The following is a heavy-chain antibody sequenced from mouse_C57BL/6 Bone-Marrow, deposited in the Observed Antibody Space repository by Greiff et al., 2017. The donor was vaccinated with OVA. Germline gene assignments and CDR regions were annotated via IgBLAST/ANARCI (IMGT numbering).Heavy chain of an antibody. CDR2: IDPNSGGT. Sequence: QVQLKESGAELVKPGASVKLSCKASGYTFTSYWMHWVKQRPGRGLEWIGRIDPNSGGTKYNEKFKSKATLTVDKPSSTAYMQLSSLTSEDSAVYYCARGGITTVVANAMDYWGQGTSVTVSS. J-gene: IGHJ4*01. D-gene: IGHD1-1*01. CDR1: GYTFTSYW. V-gene: IGHV1-72*01. CDR3: ARGGITTVVANAMDY.